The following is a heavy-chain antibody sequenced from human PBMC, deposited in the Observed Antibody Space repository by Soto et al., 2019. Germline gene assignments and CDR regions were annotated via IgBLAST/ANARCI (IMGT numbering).Heavy chain of an antibody. CDR3: ASSFTVPAAIGY. CDR1: GYTFTNYG. CDR2: INTYNGNT. J-gene: IGHJ4*02. V-gene: IGHV1-18*01. D-gene: IGHD2-2*02. Sequence: ASVKVSCKASGYTFTNYGISWVRQAPGQGLEWMGWINTYNGNTKHSQKLQGRVTITTDTSASTAYMELSSLRSEDTAVYYCASSFTVPAAIGYSGQGTLVTVSS.